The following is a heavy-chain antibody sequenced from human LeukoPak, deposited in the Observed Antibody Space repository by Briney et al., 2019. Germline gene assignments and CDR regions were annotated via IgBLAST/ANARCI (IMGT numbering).Heavy chain of an antibody. D-gene: IGHD3-10*01. CDR3: AKGSYYGSRSYYTDFDY. J-gene: IGHJ4*02. Sequence: GGPLRLSCAASGLTFSSYAMSWVRQAPGKGLEWVSAISGSGGSTYYADSVKGRFTISRDNSKNTLYLQMNSLRAEDTAVYYCAKGSYYGSRSYYTDFDYWGQGTLVTVSS. CDR1: GLTFSSYA. V-gene: IGHV3-23*01. CDR2: ISGSGGST.